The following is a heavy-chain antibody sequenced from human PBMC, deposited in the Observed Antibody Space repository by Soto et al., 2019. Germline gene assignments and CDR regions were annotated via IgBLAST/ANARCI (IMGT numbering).Heavy chain of an antibody. CDR2: ISGSGGST. J-gene: IGHJ4*02. V-gene: IGHV3-23*01. Sequence: EVQLLESGGGLVQPGGSLRLSCAGSGFTFSSYAMSWVRQAPGKGLEWVSAISGSGGSTYYADSVKGRFTISRDNSKNTLYLQMNSLRAEDTAVYYCANPGYSSGWYPYWGQGTLVTVSS. CDR1: GFTFSSYA. D-gene: IGHD6-19*01. CDR3: ANPGYSSGWYPY.